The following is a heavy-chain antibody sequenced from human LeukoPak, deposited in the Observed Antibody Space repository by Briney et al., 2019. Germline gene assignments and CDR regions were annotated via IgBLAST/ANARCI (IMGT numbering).Heavy chain of an antibody. CDR2: ISSSGSTI. CDR1: GFTFSDYY. Sequence: GGSLRLSCAASGFTFSDYYMSWIRQAPGKGLEWVSYISSSGSTIYYADSVKGRFTISRDNSKNTLYLQMNSLRAEDTAVYYCAREHPYSSSWNIYYYGMDVWGQGTTVTASS. D-gene: IGHD6-13*01. CDR3: AREHPYSSSWNIYYYGMDV. J-gene: IGHJ6*02. V-gene: IGHV3-11*04.